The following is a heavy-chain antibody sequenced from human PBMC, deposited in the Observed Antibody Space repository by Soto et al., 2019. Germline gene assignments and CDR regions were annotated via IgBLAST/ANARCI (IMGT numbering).Heavy chain of an antibody. CDR3: TRDASRDSSARGWFDP. D-gene: IGHD6-13*01. CDR1: GFTFRSFT. Sequence: GGSLRLSCAASGFTFRSFTMNWVRQAPGKGLECVSTISSNSAYIYYTDALRGRFTISRDNAKNSLHLQMNSLRAEDTAVYYCTRDASRDSSARGWFDPWGPGTLVTVSS. V-gene: IGHV3-21*01. CDR2: ISSNSAYI. J-gene: IGHJ5*02.